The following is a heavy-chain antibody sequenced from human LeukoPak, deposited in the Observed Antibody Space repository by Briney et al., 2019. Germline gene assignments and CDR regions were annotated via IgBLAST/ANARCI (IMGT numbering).Heavy chain of an antibody. CDR1: GFTFSSYS. D-gene: IGHD5-12*01. CDR2: ISSSSSYI. V-gene: IGHV3-21*01. J-gene: IGHJ4*02. Sequence: PGGSLRLSCAASGFTFSSYSMNWVRQAPGKGLEWVSSISSSSSYIYYADSVKRRFTISRDNAKNSLYLQMNSLRAEDTAVYYCARASGYTYYFDYWGQGTLVTVSS. CDR3: ARASGYTYYFDY.